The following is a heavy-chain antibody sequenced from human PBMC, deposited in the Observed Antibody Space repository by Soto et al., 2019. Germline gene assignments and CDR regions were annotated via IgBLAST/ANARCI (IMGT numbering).Heavy chain of an antibody. CDR2: ISYDGSNN. J-gene: IGHJ4*02. CDR1: GFTFSSYG. D-gene: IGHD6-13*01. V-gene: IGHV3-30*03. Sequence: GVLRLSCAASGFTFSSYGMHWVRQAPGKGLEWVAVISYDGSNNYYADSVKGRFTISRDNSKNTLYLQMNSLRAEDTAVYYCARGDSNSWSDYWGQGTLVTVSS. CDR3: ARGDSNSWSDY.